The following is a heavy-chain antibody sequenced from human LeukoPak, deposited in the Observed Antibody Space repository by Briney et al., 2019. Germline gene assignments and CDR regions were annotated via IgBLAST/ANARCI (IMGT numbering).Heavy chain of an antibody. Sequence: GGSLRLSCAASGFTFSNYAMSWVRQALGKGLEWVSSIGTAGDTYYPGSVKGRFTISRENAKNSFYLQMNSLRVGDTAVYYCARSKVITFGGVNYGMDVWGQGTTVTVSS. CDR3: ARSKVITFGGVNYGMDV. CDR1: GFTFSNYA. J-gene: IGHJ6*02. D-gene: IGHD3-16*01. V-gene: IGHV3-13*01. CDR2: IGTAGDT.